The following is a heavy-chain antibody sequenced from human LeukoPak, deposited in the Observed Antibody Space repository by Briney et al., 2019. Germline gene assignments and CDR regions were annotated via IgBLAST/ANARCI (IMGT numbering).Heavy chain of an antibody. CDR1: GGSISSGDYY. CDR2: IYYSGST. D-gene: IGHD2-15*01. V-gene: IGHV4-30-4*01. CDR3: ARGVEEVVDHYGMDV. Sequence: SETLSLTCTVSGGSISSGDYYWSWIRQPPGKGLEWIGYIYYSGSTYYNPSLKSRVTISVDTSKNQFSLKLSSVTAADTAVYYCARGVEEVVDHYGMDVWGQGTTVTVSS. J-gene: IGHJ6*02.